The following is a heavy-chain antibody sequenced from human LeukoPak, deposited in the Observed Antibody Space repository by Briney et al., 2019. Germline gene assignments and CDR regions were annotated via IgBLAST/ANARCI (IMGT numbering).Heavy chain of an antibody. CDR2: IYSGGST. D-gene: IGHD3-22*01. Sequence: GGSLRLSCAASGFTVSINYMTWVRQAPGKGLEWVSVIYSGGSTYYADSVKGRFTISRDNSKNTLYLQMNSLRAEDTAVYYCAKDPYYYDSSGYDYWGQGTLVTVSS. CDR1: GFTVSINY. CDR3: AKDPYYYDSSGYDY. V-gene: IGHV3-53*01. J-gene: IGHJ4*02.